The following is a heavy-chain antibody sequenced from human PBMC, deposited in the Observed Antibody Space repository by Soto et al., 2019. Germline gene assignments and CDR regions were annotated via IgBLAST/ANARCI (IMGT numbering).Heavy chain of an antibody. J-gene: IGHJ6*03. CDR3: AAPRPNRYYYYYMDV. Sequence: SVKVSCKASGFTFTSSAMQWLRQARGQRLEWIGWIVVGSGNTNYAQKFQERATITRDMSTSTAYMELSSLRSEDTAVYYCAAPRPNRYYYYYMDVWGKGTTVTVSS. CDR1: GFTFTSSA. V-gene: IGHV1-58*02. CDR2: IVVGSGNT.